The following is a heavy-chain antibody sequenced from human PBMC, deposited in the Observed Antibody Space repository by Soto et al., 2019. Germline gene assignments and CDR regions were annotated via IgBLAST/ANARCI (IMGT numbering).Heavy chain of an antibody. Sequence: ASVKVSCKVSGYTLTELSMHWVRQAPGKGLEWMGGFDPEDGETIYAQKFQGRVTMTEDTSTDTAYMELSSLRSEDTAVYYCATIVRPQGLWFGEFLDYWGQGTLVTVSS. D-gene: IGHD3-10*01. J-gene: IGHJ4*02. V-gene: IGHV1-24*01. CDR3: ATIVRPQGLWFGEFLDY. CDR2: FDPEDGET. CDR1: GYTLTELS.